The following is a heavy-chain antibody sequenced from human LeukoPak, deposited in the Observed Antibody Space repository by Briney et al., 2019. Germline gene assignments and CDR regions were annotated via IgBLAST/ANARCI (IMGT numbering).Heavy chain of an antibody. CDR2: IYYSGST. CDR3: ARGVYYHRGHAQYFDL. CDR1: GGSISSSSYY. D-gene: IGHD3-22*01. Sequence: SETLSLTCTVSGGSISSSSYYWGWIRQPPGKGLEWIGSIYYSGSTYYNPSLKSRVTISVDTSKNQFSLKLSSVTAADTAVYYCARGVYYHRGHAQYFDLWGRGALVTVSS. J-gene: IGHJ2*01. V-gene: IGHV4-39*01.